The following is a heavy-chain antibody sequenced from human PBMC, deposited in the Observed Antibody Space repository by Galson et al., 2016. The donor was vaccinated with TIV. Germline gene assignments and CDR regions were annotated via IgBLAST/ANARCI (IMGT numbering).Heavy chain of an antibody. CDR2: INPKGGDT. CDR1: GYTFSDYY. V-gene: IGHV1-2*02. CDR3: ALDHDLLTGQPSFDP. Sequence: SVKVSCKASGYTFSDYYIHWVRQAPGQGLQWMGWINPKGGDTYFAQDFHGRVSMTRDTSFSTVYLDMSRLRSDDTSLYYCALDHDLLTGQPSFDPWGQGTLVTVSS. D-gene: IGHD3-9*01. J-gene: IGHJ5*02.